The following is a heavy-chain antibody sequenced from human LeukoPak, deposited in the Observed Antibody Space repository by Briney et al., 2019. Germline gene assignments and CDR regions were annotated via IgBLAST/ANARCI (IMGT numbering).Heavy chain of an antibody. V-gene: IGHV4-61*02. CDR1: GGSFSSGTY. J-gene: IGHJ4*02. CDR3: ATNVGFGEFADS. D-gene: IGHD3-10*01. Sequence: SETLSLXCTVSGGSFSSGTYWSWIRQSAGKGLEWIGRIYASGSISYNPSLKSRVTISLDTSENQFSLKLRPVTAADTAVYYCATNVGFGEFADSWGQGTLVTVSS. CDR2: IYASGSI.